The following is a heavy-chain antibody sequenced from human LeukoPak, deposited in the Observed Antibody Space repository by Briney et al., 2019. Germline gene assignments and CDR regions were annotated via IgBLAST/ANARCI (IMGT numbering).Heavy chain of an antibody. CDR1: GGSFSGYY. D-gene: IGHD6-19*01. Sequence: PSETLSLTCAVCGGSFSGYYWSWIRQPPGKGLEWIGYIYYSGNTNYNPSLKSRVTISVDTSKNQFSLQLNSVTAADTAVYYCARYAYGSGPFDYWGQGTLITVSS. CDR3: ARYAYGSGPFDY. J-gene: IGHJ4*02. V-gene: IGHV4-59*01. CDR2: IYYSGNT.